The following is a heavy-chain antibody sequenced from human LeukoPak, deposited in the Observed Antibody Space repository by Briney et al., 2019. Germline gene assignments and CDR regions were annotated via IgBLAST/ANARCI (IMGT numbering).Heavy chain of an antibody. CDR3: ARAYDFWSGSDY. J-gene: IGHJ4*02. D-gene: IGHD3-3*01. CDR1: GFTVSSNY. CDR2: IYSGGST. V-gene: IGHV3-53*01. Sequence: GGSLRLSCAASGFTVSSNYMSWVRQAPGKGLEWVSVIYSGGSTYYADSVKGRFTISGDNSKNTLYLQMNSLRAEDTAVYYCARAYDFWSGSDYWGQGTLVTVSS.